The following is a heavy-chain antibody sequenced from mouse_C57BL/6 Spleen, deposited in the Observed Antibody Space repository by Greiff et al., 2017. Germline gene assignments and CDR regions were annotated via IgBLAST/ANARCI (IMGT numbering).Heavy chain of an antibody. CDR3: ARSITTVAY. V-gene: IGHV1-50*01. D-gene: IGHD1-1*01. CDR2: IDPSDSYT. Sequence: QVQLQQPGAELVKPGASVKLSCKASGYTFTSYWMQWVKQRPGQGLEWIGEIDPSDSYTNYNQKFKGKATLTVDTSSSTAYMQLSSLTSEDSAVYYCARSITTVAYWGQGTLVTVSA. J-gene: IGHJ3*01. CDR1: GYTFTSYW.